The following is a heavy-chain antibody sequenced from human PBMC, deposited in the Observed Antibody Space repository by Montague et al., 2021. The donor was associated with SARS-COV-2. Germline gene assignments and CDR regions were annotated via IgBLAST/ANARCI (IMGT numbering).Heavy chain of an antibody. CDR2: TFYTGST. D-gene: IGHD2-15*01. V-gene: IGHV4-59*01. CDR1: DGSTSNYY. CDR3: ARAQNICFIANCVNYFDL. Sequence: SETLSLTCPVSDGSTSNYYWTWIRQSPGKGLQWIGYTFYTGSTKFNPSLKSRVSMSLDTSKNHFSLRLSAVTAADTARYYCARAQNICFIANCVNYFDLWGLGALVTVSS. J-gene: IGHJ4*02.